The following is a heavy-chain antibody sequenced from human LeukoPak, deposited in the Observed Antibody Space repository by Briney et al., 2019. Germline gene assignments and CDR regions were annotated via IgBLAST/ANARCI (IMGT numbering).Heavy chain of an antibody. Sequence: ASVKVSCKASGGTFSSYAISWVRQAPGQGLEWMGGIIPIFGTANYAQKFQGRVTITADKSTSTAYMELSSLRSEDTAVYYCAGTDGPSSGPYGMDVWGQGTTVTVSS. CDR3: AGTDGPSSGPYGMDV. D-gene: IGHD6-19*01. J-gene: IGHJ6*02. CDR2: IIPIFGTA. V-gene: IGHV1-69*06. CDR1: GGTFSSYA.